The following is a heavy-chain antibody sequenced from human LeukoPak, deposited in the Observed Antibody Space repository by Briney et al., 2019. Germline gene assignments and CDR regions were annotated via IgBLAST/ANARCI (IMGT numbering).Heavy chain of an antibody. D-gene: IGHD3-9*01. CDR3: ARGYDILTRISNWFDP. CDR1: GGSFSGYC. J-gene: IGHJ5*02. Sequence: SETLSLNCAVYGGSFSGYCWSWIRQSPGKGLEWIGEINHSGNTNYNPSLKSRLTMSVDTSKNQFSLKLSSVTAADTAVYYCARGYDILTRISNWFDPWGQGTLVTVSS. V-gene: IGHV4-34*01. CDR2: INHSGNT.